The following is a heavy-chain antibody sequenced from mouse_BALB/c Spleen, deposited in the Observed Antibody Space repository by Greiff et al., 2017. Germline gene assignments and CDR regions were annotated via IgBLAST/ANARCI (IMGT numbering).Heavy chain of an antibody. D-gene: IGHD2-4*01. CDR3: AREGGLRAWFAY. CDR1: GFSLTSYG. CDR2: IWAGGST. J-gene: IGHJ3*01. Sequence: VQVVESGPGLVAPSQSLSITCTVSGFSLTSYGVHWVRQPPGKGLEWLGVIWAGGSTNYNSALMSRLSISKDNSKSQVFLKMNSLQTDDTAMYYCAREGGLRAWFAYWGQGTLVTVSA. V-gene: IGHV2-9*02.